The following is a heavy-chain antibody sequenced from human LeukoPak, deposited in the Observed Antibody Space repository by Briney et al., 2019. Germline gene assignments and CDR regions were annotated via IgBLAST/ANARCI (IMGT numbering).Heavy chain of an antibody. J-gene: IGHJ3*01. D-gene: IGHD5-18*01. Sequence: GGSQRLSCVASGFTISSSTMNWVRQAPGKGLEWVSSINSISTYIYYADSLRGRFTISRDNADNSLYLQMNSLRAEDTAVYYCARDIADTGAIDAFDLWGQGTMVTVSS. CDR2: INSISTYI. CDR1: GFTISSST. V-gene: IGHV3-21*01. CDR3: ARDIADTGAIDAFDL.